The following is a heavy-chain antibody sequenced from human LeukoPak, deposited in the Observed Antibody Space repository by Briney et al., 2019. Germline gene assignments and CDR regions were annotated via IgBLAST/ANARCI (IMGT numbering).Heavy chain of an antibody. J-gene: IGHJ3*02. CDR2: IYSGGST. CDR1: GFTVSSNY. V-gene: IGHV3-66*01. Sequence: PGGSLRLSCAASGFTVSSNYMSWVRQAPGKGLEWASVIYSGGSTYYADSVKGRFTISRDNSKNTLYLQMNSLRAEDTAVYYCARAPARDDAFDIWGQGTMVTVSS. CDR3: ARAPARDDAFDI.